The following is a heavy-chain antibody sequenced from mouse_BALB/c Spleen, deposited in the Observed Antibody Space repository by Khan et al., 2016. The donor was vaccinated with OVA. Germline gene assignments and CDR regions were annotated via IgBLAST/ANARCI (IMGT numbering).Heavy chain of an antibody. CDR2: INPSNGGT. Sequence: QVQLQQPGAELVKPGASVRLSCKASGYTFTSYYLYWVKQRPGHGLEWIGDINPSNGGTNYNENFKTKATMTVDKSSSTAYMQISSLTSEESSVSYCSRAGYGAFAYWGQGTLLTFSS. J-gene: IGHJ3*01. V-gene: IGHV1S81*02. CDR1: GYTFTSYY. CDR3: SRAGYGAFAY. D-gene: IGHD1-1*02.